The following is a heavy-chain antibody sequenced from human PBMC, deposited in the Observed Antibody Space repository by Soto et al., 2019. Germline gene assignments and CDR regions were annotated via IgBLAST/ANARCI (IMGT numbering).Heavy chain of an antibody. CDR2: IDPGYPAGRST. D-gene: IGHD1-26*01. CDR1: GYTLTTFF. CDR3: AREAIVAGATTGMDV. V-gene: IGHV1-46*01. J-gene: IGHJ6*02. Sequence: ASVKVSCKASGYTLTTFFMHWVRRAPGQGLEWMGVIDPGYPAGRSTTYAQKFQGRVTMITGTSTSTVYMELSRLRSDDTAVYYCAREAIVAGATTGMDVWGQGTTVTVAS.